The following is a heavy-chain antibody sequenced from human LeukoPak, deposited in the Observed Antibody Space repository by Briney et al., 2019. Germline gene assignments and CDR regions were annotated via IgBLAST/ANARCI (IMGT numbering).Heavy chain of an antibody. CDR1: GFTFSSYS. CDR3: AKISSGSLDY. V-gene: IGHV3-21*04. D-gene: IGHD3-22*01. Sequence: GGSLRLSCAASGFTFSSYSMNWVRQAPGKGLEWVSSISGSSSYIYYADSVKGRFTISRDNSKNTLYLQMNSLRAEDTAVYYCAKISSGSLDYWGQGTLVTVSS. J-gene: IGHJ4*02. CDR2: ISGSSSYI.